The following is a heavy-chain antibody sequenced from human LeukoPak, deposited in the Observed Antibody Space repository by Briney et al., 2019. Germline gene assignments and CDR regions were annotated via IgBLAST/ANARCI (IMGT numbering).Heavy chain of an antibody. CDR2: IYPRDSAT. J-gene: IGHJ4*02. CDR3: ARRSDVVGAI. V-gene: IGHV5-51*01. Sequence: NLGESLQISCEASGYTFTHQWIGSVRLMPGTGLEWVGTIYPRDSATIYSPSFQGHVTISADTSINAAYLEGRSLEAWDTAMYYCARRSDVVGAIWGQGTQVTVSS. CDR1: GYTFTHQW. D-gene: IGHD3-16*01.